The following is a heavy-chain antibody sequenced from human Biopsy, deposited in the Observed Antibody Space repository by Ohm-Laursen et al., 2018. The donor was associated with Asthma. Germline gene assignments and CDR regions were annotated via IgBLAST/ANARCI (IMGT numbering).Heavy chain of an antibody. CDR2: INPVFGTT. V-gene: IGHV1-69*13. J-gene: IGHJ4*02. CDR3: ARKAGSCISRTCYSLDF. D-gene: IGHD2-2*01. CDR1: GGTFNTYV. Sequence: ASVKVSCKALGGTFNTYVIGWVRQAPGQGLEWMGGINPVFGTTTYSQKFQDRVTITADDSTSTVYMELSSLRSEDTAVYYCARKAGSCISRTCYSLDFWGQGTLVTVSS.